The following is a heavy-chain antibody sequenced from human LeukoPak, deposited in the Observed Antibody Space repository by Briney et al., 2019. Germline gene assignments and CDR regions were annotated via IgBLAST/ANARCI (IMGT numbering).Heavy chain of an antibody. Sequence: PGGSLRLSCAASGFTFDDYGMSWVRQAPGKGLEWVSGMDWSGGRTAYADSVKGRSTTSRDNAKNSLSLQVSSLRAEDTALYYCARSGYSSGWYRGPFDYWGQGTLVTVSS. CDR3: ARSGYSSGWYRGPFDY. CDR2: MDWSGGRT. CDR1: GFTFDDYG. J-gene: IGHJ4*02. V-gene: IGHV3-20*04. D-gene: IGHD6-19*01.